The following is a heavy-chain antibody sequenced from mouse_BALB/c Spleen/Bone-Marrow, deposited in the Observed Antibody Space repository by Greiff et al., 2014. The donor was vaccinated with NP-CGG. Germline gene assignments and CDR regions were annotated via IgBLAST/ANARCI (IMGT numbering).Heavy chain of an antibody. J-gene: IGHJ2*01. V-gene: IGHV3-6*02. CDR1: GYSITSSYY. CDR2: ISYDGIN. Sequence: EVKLMESGPGLVKPFQSLSLTCSVTGYSITSSYYWNWIRQFPGNKLEWMGYISYDGINNYNPSLKNRISITRDTSKNQFFLRLNSVTTEDTATYYCAALWSEGYYFDYWGQGATLTVSS. CDR3: AALWSEGYYFDY.